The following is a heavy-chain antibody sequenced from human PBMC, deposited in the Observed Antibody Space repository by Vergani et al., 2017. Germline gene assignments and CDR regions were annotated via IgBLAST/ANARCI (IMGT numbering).Heavy chain of an antibody. J-gene: IGHJ4*02. Sequence: QVQLVESGGGVVQPGRSLRLSCAASGFTFSSYGMHWVRQAPGKGLEWVAVIWYDGSNKYYADSVKGRFTISRDNSKNTQYLQMNSLRAEDTAVYVCEGDQGQWLVMDYFDYWGQGTLVTVSS. D-gene: IGHD6-19*01. CDR3: EGDQGQWLVMDYFDY. CDR1: GFTFSSYG. V-gene: IGHV3-33*01. CDR2: IWYDGSNK.